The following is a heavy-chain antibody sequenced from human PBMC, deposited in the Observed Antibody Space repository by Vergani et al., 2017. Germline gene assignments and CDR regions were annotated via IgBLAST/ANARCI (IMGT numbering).Heavy chain of an antibody. D-gene: IGHD6-6*01. V-gene: IGHV3-48*01. CDR1: GFTFSSYS. Sequence: EVQLVESGGGLVQPGGSLRLSCAASGFTFSSYSMNWVRQAPGKGLEWVSYISSSSSSIYYADSVKGRFIISRDNAKNPLYLQMNSLRPEDTAVYYCAVQGRCDYWGQGTLVTVSS. CDR2: ISSSSSSI. J-gene: IGHJ4*02. CDR3: AVQGRCDY.